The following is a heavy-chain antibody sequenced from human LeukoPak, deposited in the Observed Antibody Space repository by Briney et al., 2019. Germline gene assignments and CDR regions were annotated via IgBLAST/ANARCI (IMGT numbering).Heavy chain of an antibody. D-gene: IGHD2-15*01. Sequence: ASVNVSCKASGYTFTSYGISWVRQAPGQGLEWMGWISAYNGNTNYAQKLQGRVTMTTDTSTSTAYMELRSLRSDDTAVYYCARAHEGIGYCSGGSCGSNWFDPWGQGALVTVSS. V-gene: IGHV1-18*01. CDR3: ARAHEGIGYCSGGSCGSNWFDP. CDR2: ISAYNGNT. CDR1: GYTFTSYG. J-gene: IGHJ5*02.